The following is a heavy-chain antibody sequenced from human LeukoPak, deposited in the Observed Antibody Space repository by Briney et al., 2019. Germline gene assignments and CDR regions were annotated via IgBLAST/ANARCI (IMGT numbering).Heavy chain of an antibody. CDR2: IKEDGSEK. Sequence: GGSLRLSCAASGFTFSNYWMSWVRQAPGKGLEWVANIKEDGSEKYYVDSVKGRFTISRDNAKNSLYLQMNSLRAEDTAVYYCARTIRGYWGQGTLATVSS. CDR1: GFTFSNYW. D-gene: IGHD3-10*01. J-gene: IGHJ4*02. CDR3: ARTIRGY. V-gene: IGHV3-7*02.